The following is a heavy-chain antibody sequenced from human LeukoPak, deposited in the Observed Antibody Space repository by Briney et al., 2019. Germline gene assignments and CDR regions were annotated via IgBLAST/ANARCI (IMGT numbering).Heavy chain of an antibody. D-gene: IGHD1-26*01. CDR2: IYYSGST. V-gene: IGHV4-39*02. CDR1: GGSISSSSYY. J-gene: IGHJ6*02. CDR3: ARDRIVGATLYYYYGMDV. Sequence: SETLSLTCTVSGGSISSSSYYWGWIRQPPGKGLEWIGSIYYSGSTYYNPSLKSRVTISVDTSKNQFSLKLSSVTPEDTAVYYCARDRIVGATLYYYYGMDVWGQGTTVTVSS.